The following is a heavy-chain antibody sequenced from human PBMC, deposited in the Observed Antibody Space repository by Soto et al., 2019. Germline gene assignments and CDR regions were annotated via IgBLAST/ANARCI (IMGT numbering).Heavy chain of an antibody. CDR3: AKEKGDTEAFDS. J-gene: IGHJ3*02. V-gene: IGHV1-46*01. Sequence: QVQLVQSGAEVKKPGASVKVSCKASGYTFTSSYLHWVRQAPGQGLEWMAIINPSGGSPSCAQKFQGRVTMTRDTSTSTVDRELSSLRSQDTAVYYCAKEKGDTEAFDSSGQGTMVTVFS. CDR1: GYTFTSSY. CDR2: INPSGGSP. D-gene: IGHD5-18*01.